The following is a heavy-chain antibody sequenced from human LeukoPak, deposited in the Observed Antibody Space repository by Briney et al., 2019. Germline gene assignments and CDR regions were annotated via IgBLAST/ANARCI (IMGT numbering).Heavy chain of an antibody. D-gene: IGHD3-22*01. CDR2: ISAYNGNT. Sequence: GASVKVSCKASGYTFTSYGISWVRQAPGQGLEWMGWISAYNGNTNYAQKLQGRVTMTTDTSTSTAYMELRSLRSDDTAVYYCARESVEYYYDSSGYYEVEAFDIWGQGTMVTVSS. CDR3: ARESVEYYYDSSGYYEVEAFDI. J-gene: IGHJ3*02. V-gene: IGHV1-18*01. CDR1: GYTFTSYG.